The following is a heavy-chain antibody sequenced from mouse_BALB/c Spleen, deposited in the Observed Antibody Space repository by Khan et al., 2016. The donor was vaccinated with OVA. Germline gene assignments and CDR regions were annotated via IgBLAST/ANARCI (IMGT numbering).Heavy chain of an antibody. CDR1: GFTFSSYS. V-gene: IGHV5-6*01. J-gene: IGHJ3*01. D-gene: IGHD1-1*01. CDR2: MSSGGDYT. CDR3: ASHLAGSFAY. Sequence: EVMLVESGGDSVKPGGSLKLSCAASGFTFSSYSMSWVRQTPDKRLEWVATMSSGGDYTYYPASVKGRFTISRDNAKNTLYLQLSILRSEDTAMYYCASHLAGSFAYWGQGTLVTVSA.